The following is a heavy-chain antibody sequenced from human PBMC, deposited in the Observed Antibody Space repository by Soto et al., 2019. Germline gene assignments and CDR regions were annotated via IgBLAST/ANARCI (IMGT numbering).Heavy chain of an antibody. D-gene: IGHD3-22*01. CDR1: GFTFSSYA. J-gene: IGHJ4*02. Sequence: PGGSLRLSCAASGFTFSSYAMSWVRQAPGKGLEWVSAISGSGGSTHYADSVKGRFTISRDNSKNTLYLQMNSLRAEDTAVYYCAKGSAGDYYDSSGYLSVDDYWGQGTLVTVSS. CDR2: ISGSGGST. V-gene: IGHV3-23*01. CDR3: AKGSAGDYYDSSGYLSVDDY.